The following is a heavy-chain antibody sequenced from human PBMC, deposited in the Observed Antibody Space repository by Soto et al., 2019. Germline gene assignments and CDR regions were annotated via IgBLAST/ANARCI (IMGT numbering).Heavy chain of an antibody. D-gene: IGHD3-10*01. CDR3: AKDAVAYNGEWDWFDL. V-gene: IGHV3-23*01. J-gene: IGHJ5*02. Sequence: EVQLLESGGGLVQPGGSLRLSCAASGFTFKNFAVSWVRQAPGKGMEWVSAIGGSGSSANYADSVKGRFTVSRDDSKSALYLQMSGLRVDDTALYYCAKDAVAYNGEWDWFDLWGQGTLVTVCS. CDR2: IGGSGSSA. CDR1: GFTFKNFA.